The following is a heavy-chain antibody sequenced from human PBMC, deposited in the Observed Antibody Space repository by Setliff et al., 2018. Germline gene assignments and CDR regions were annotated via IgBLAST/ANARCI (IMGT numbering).Heavy chain of an antibody. CDR3: ARHGGWYFDL. CDR2: IGHSDMP. Sequence: NPSETLSLTCTVSGGSISSYYWSWFRQAPGKGLEWIAEIGHSDMPHYNPSLKSRVTISVDTSKSEFSLRLNSVTAADSAVYYCARHGGWYFDLWGRGTLVTVSS. CDR1: GGSISSYY. D-gene: IGHD4-17*01. V-gene: IGHV4-34*01. J-gene: IGHJ2*01.